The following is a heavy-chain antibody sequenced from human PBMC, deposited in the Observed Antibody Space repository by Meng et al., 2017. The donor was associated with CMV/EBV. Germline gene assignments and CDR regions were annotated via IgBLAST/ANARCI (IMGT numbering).Heavy chain of an antibody. CDR1: GGSISSGDSY. CDR3: AREGDNPFDY. V-gene: IGHV4-30-4*08. Sequence: GQLQESGPGLVKPSPTLSLTCTVSGGSISSGDSYWSWIRQAPGKGLEWIGNIYYSGSTYYNRHLKSRVTISVDTSKNQFSLKLSSVTAAHTAVYYCAREGDNPFDYWGQGTLVTVSS. D-gene: IGHD2-21*02. CDR2: IYYSGST. J-gene: IGHJ4*02.